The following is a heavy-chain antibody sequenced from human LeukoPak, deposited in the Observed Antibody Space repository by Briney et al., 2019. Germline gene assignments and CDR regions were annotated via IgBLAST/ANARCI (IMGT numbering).Heavy chain of an antibody. CDR1: GGSISSGDYY. J-gene: IGHJ3*02. CDR2: IYYSGST. V-gene: IGHV4-30-4*08. D-gene: IGHD3-3*01. CDR3: ARAVGDFWSGYSAFDI. Sequence: PSETLSLTCTVSGGSISSGDYYWSWIRQPPGKGLEWIGYIYYSGSTYYNPSLKSRVTISVDTSKNRFSLKLSSVTAADTAVYYCARAVGDFWSGYSAFDIWGQGTMVTVSS.